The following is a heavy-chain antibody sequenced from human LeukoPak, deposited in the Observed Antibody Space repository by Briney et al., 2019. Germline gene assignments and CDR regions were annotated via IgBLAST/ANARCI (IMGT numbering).Heavy chain of an antibody. V-gene: IGHV3-20*04. CDR2: INWNGGST. CDR3: ARDTGIVGATSYAFDT. J-gene: IGHJ3*02. D-gene: IGHD1-26*01. Sequence: PGGSLRLSCAASGFTFDDYGMSWVRQAPGKGLEWVSGINWNGGSTGYADSVKGRFTISRDNAKNSLYLQMNSLRAEDTALYYCARDTGIVGATSYAFDTWGQGTMVTVSS. CDR1: GFTFDDYG.